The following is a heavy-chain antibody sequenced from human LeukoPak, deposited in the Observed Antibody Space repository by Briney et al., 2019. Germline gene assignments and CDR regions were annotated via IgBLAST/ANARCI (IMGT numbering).Heavy chain of an antibody. CDR3: AKRGVGTSNAYFDY. CDR1: GFTFNNNV. Sequence: GGSLRLSCAASGFTFNNNVMNWVRQAPGKGLEWVSVIDGGGVTTYYADSVKGRFAISRDNSKNTLYLQMNSLRTEDTAVYYCAKRGVGTSNAYFDYWGHGTLFTVSS. CDR2: IDGGGVTT. V-gene: IGHV3-23*01. D-gene: IGHD1-26*01. J-gene: IGHJ4*01.